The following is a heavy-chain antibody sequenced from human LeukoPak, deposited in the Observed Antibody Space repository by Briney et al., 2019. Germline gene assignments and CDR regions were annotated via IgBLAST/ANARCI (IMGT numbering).Heavy chain of an antibody. CDR3: ASAAETAMVNHLDY. CDR2: INTSGGST. D-gene: IGHD5-18*01. CDR1: GYTFTNYY. J-gene: IGHJ4*02. V-gene: IGHV1-46*01. Sequence: ASVKLSCKASGYTFTNYYMHWVRQAPGQGLEWMGVINTSGGSTRYAQKFQGRVTMARDTSTSTVYMELSSLRSEDTAVYYCASAAETAMVNHLDYWGPGTLVTVSS.